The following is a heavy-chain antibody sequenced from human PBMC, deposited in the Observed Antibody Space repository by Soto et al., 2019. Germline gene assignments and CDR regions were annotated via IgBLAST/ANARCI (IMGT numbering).Heavy chain of an antibody. Sequence: LSETLSLTCTVSGGSIGGYYWSWIRQPPGKGLEWIGYIFYGGSTNHNPSLNSRVSVSVDTSKNQFSLRLSSVTAADTAVYYCARSGNSDGLVFDYWGQGTLVTVSS. J-gene: IGHJ4*02. CDR2: IFYGGST. D-gene: IGHD5-18*01. CDR3: ARSGNSDGLVFDY. V-gene: IGHV4-59*01. CDR1: GGSIGGYY.